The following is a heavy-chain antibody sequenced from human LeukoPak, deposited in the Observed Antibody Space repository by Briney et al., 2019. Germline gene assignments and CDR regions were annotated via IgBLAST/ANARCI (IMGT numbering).Heavy chain of an antibody. CDR3: ARGGPKVRGIAAAAY. J-gene: IGHJ4*02. CDR1: GGSISSSSYY. V-gene: IGHV4-39*07. CDR2: IYYSGST. Sequence: SETPSLTCTVSGGSISSSSYYWGWIRQPPGKGLEWIGSIYYSGSTYYNPSLKSRVTISVDTSKNQFSLKLSSVTAADTAVYYCARGGPKVRGIAAAAYWGQGTLVTVSS. D-gene: IGHD6-13*01.